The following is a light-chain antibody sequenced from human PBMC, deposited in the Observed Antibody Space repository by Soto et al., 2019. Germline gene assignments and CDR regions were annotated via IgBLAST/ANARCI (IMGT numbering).Light chain of an antibody. CDR2: GVY. CDR3: QHYGYSRWT. J-gene: IGKJ1*01. CDR1: LTGNNNY. V-gene: IGKV3-20*01. Sequence: IVLTQSPGTLSLSPGERATLSCRASLTGNNNYLAWYQHKSGQAPRLLIYGVYTRATGIPHRFTGSGSGTEFKLTITRLEPEDSAVYFCQHYGYSRWTFGKGTKVDIK.